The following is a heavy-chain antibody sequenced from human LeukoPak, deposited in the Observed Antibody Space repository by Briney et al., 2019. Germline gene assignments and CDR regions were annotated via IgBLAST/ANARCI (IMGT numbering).Heavy chain of an antibody. Sequence: GGSLRLSCAASGFTFSNAWMSWVRQALGKGLEWVGRIKSKTDGGTTDYAAPVKGRFTISRDNSKNTLYLQMNSLRAEDTAVYYYAQDQTMVVVAHAFDIWGQGTMVTVSS. D-gene: IGHD3-22*01. J-gene: IGHJ3*02. CDR1: GFTFSNAW. V-gene: IGHV3-15*01. CDR3: AQDQTMVVVAHAFDI. CDR2: IKSKTDGGTT.